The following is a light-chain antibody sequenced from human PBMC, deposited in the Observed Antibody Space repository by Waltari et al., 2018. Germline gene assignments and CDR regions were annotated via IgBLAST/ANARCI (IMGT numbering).Light chain of an antibody. Sequence: QSALTQPASVSGSPGQSITISCAGTSSDVGNYNSVSWFQQHPGKAPKLMLYEVSNRPSGVSNRFSGSTSGNTASLTISGLQAEDEADYYCSSYTSSSTYVFGTGTKVTVL. J-gene: IGLJ1*01. CDR2: EVS. CDR1: SSDVGNYNS. CDR3: SSYTSSSTYV. V-gene: IGLV2-14*01.